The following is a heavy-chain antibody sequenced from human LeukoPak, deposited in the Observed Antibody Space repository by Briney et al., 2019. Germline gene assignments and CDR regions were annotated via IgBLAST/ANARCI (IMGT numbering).Heavy chain of an antibody. V-gene: IGHV3-7*01. CDR3: ARVGLLAGTVFDF. J-gene: IGHJ4*02. CDR2: IKHDGSEK. D-gene: IGHD6-19*01. Sequence: GGSLRLSCAASGFTFSNYWMTWVRQAPGKGLEWVANIKHDGSEKYYVDSLKGRFTISRDNAKNSLYLQMNSLRAEDTAVYYCARVGLLAGTVFDFWGQGTLVTVSS. CDR1: GFTFSNYW.